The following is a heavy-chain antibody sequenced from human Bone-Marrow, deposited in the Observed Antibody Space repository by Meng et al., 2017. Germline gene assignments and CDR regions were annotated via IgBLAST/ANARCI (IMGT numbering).Heavy chain of an antibody. CDR1: GVTFSSYA. CDR2: ISPIVGRA. Sequence: VQLVESGGGVEKPGASVKVSCEASGVTFSSYAISWVRQAPGKGLEWVGGISPIVGRANYAQYFQGRVTITADESTSTAYMEMSSLRSEDTAVYYCARDNLKDCFDPWGQGTLVTVSS. J-gene: IGHJ5*02. CDR3: ARDNLKDCFDP. V-gene: IGHV1-69*01.